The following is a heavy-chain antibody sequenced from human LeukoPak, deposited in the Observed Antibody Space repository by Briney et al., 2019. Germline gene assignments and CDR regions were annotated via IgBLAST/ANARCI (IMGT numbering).Heavy chain of an antibody. V-gene: IGHV3-30*18. J-gene: IGHJ3*02. Sequence: GGSLRLSCAASGFTFSSYGMHWVRQAPGKGLEWVAVISYDGSNQYYADSVKGRFTISRDNSKNTLCLQMNSLRAEDTAVYYCAKDKGGGYGNDGFDIWGRGTMVTVSS. CDR2: ISYDGSNQ. CDR3: AKDKGGGYGNDGFDI. CDR1: GFTFSSYG. D-gene: IGHD3-16*01.